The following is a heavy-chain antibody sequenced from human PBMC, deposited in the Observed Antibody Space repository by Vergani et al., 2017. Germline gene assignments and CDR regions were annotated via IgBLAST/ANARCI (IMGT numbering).Heavy chain of an antibody. CDR3: ARDYRLAGRGGYYGMDV. D-gene: IGHD1-1*01. CDR2: INPNSGGT. V-gene: IGHV1-2*04. CDR1: GYTFTGYY. J-gene: IGHJ6*02. Sequence: QVQLVQSGAEVKKPGASVKVSCKASGYTFTGYYMHWVRQAPGQGLEWMGWINPNSGGTNYAQKFQGWVTMTRDTSISTAYMGLSRLRSDDTAVYYCARDYRLAGRGGYYGMDVWGQGTTVTVSS.